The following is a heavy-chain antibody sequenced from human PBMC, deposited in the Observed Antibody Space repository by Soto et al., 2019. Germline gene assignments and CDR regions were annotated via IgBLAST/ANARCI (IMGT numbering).Heavy chain of an antibody. CDR2: INHSGST. CDR1: GGSFSGYY. V-gene: IGHV4-34*01. CDR3: ARGRRVLVVPAAMRPCFDY. D-gene: IGHD2-2*01. Sequence: PSETLSLTCAVYGGSFSGYYWSWIRQPPGKGLEWIGEINHSGSTNYNPSLKSRVTISVDTSKNQFSLKLSSVTAADTAVYYCARGRRVLVVPAAMRPCFDYWGQGTLVTVSS. J-gene: IGHJ4*02.